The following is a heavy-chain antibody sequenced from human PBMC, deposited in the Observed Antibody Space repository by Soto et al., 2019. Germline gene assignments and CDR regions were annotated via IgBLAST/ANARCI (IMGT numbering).Heavy chain of an antibody. D-gene: IGHD4-17*01. Sequence: QVQLQESGPGLVKPSGTLSLTCAVSGGSISSSNWWSWVRQPPGKGLEWIGEIYHSGSTNYNPSLKSRVTLSVDKSNNQFSLKLSSVTVADTAVYYCARDDSGDYNGAGHFDLWGRGTLVTVSS. CDR2: IYHSGST. CDR3: ARDDSGDYNGAGHFDL. V-gene: IGHV4-4*02. CDR1: GGSISSSNW. J-gene: IGHJ2*01.